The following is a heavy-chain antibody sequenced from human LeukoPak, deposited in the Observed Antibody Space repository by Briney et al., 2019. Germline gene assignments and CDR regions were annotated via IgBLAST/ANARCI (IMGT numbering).Heavy chain of an antibody. V-gene: IGHV1-18*01. Sequence: ASVKVSCKASGYTFTRYGISWVRQAPGQGLEWMGWINTYNGNTDYAQKLQGRVTMTTDTSTSTAYMELSRLRSDDTAVYYCARDRPLDADDYYGFYYFDYWGQGTLVTVSS. D-gene: IGHD3-10*01. CDR3: ARDRPLDADDYYGFYYFDY. CDR2: INTYNGNT. J-gene: IGHJ4*02. CDR1: GYTFTRYG.